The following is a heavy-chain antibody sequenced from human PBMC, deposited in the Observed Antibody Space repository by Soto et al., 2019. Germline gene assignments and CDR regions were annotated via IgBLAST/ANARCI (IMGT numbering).Heavy chain of an antibody. CDR2: ITSSSNTI. J-gene: IGHJ6*02. CDR3: ARARIYYYGMDV. CDR1: GFTFSVYS. Sequence: EVQLVESGGGLVQPGGSLRLSCAASGFTFSVYSINWVRQAPGKGLEWVSYITSSSNTIYYADSVKGRFTISRDNAKNSLCLQMNSLRGEDTAVYYCARARIYYYGMDVWGQGTTVTVSS. V-gene: IGHV3-48*01.